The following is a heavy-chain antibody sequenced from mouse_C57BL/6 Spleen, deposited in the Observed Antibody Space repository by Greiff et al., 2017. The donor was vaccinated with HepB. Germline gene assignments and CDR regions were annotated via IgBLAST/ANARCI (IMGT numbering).Heavy chain of an antibody. CDR3: ARQEDDYDVAY. CDR2: ICSDGST. Sequence: QVQLQQSGPGLVAPSQSLSITCTVSGFSFTSYGVHWVRQPPGKGLEWLVVICSDGSTTYNSALKSRLSISKDNSKSQFFLKRNSLQTDDTAMYYCARQEDDYDVAYWGQGTLVTVSA. V-gene: IGHV2-6-1*01. D-gene: IGHD2-4*01. CDR1: GFSFTSYG. J-gene: IGHJ3*01.